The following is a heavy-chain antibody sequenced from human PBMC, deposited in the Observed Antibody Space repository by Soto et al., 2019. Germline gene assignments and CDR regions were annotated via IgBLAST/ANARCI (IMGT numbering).Heavy chain of an antibody. J-gene: IGHJ6*04. CDR1: GYTFTGYY. CDR3: ARSDIVATNLMAF. CDR2: INPNSGGT. V-gene: IGHV1-2*04. Sequence: GASVKVSCKASGYTFTGYYMHWVRQAPGQGLEWMGWINPNSGGTNYAQKFQGWVTMTRDTSISTAYMELSRLRSDDTAVYYCARSDIVATNLMAFWGKGTTVTVSS. D-gene: IGHD5-12*01.